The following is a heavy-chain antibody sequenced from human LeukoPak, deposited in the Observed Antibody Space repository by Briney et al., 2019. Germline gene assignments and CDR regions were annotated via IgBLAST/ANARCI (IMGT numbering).Heavy chain of an antibody. J-gene: IGHJ4*02. CDR1: GGSIDITNY. V-gene: IGHV4-4*02. CDR3: TREDRPYCPFAY. D-gene: IGHD1-26*01. CDR2: IAHDGTT. Sequence: PSETLSPTCGVSGGSIDITNYWSWVRQAPGKGLEWIGEIAHDGTTNYNPSLRSRVAMSFDRANNQFSLSLTSVTAADTAVYYCTREDRPYCPFAYWGQGVLVTVSS.